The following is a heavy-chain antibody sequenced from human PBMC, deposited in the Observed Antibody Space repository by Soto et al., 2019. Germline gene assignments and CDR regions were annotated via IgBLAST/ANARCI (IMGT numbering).Heavy chain of an antibody. Sequence: GASVKVSCKASGGPFSSYAISWVRQAPGQGLEWMGGIIPIFGTANYAQKFQGRVTITADESTSTAYMELSSLRSEDTAVYYCARDPIRGQQLVHAFDIWGQGTMVTVSS. CDR1: GGPFSSYA. CDR2: IIPIFGTA. CDR3: ARDPIRGQQLVHAFDI. D-gene: IGHD6-13*01. J-gene: IGHJ3*02. V-gene: IGHV1-69*13.